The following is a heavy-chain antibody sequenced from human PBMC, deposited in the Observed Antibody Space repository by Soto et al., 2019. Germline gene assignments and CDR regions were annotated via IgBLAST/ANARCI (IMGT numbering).Heavy chain of an antibody. Sequence: XECLRLSCAACGFTFSSYSMNWVRTAQGKGLEWVSSISSSSSYIYYADSVKGRFTISRDNAKNSLYLQMNSLRAEDTAVYYCARSPYYDFLSGYFDYWGQGTLVPVFS. CDR3: ARSPYYDFLSGYFDY. CDR2: ISSSSSYI. V-gene: IGHV3-21*01. J-gene: IGHJ4*02. D-gene: IGHD3-3*01. CDR1: GFTFSSYS.